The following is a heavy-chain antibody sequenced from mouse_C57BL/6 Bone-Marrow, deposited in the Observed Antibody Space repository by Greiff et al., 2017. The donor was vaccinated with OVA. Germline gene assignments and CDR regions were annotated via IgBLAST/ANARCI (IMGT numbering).Heavy chain of an antibody. CDR1: GFTFSSYT. Sequence: EVQGVESGGGLVKPGGSLKLSCAASGFTFSSYTMSWVRQTPEKRLEWVATISGGGGNTYYPDSVKGRFTISRDNAKNTLYLQMSSLRSEDTALYYCARQYYKAYWGQGTLVTVSA. CDR2: ISGGGGNT. CDR3: ARQYYKAY. J-gene: IGHJ3*01. V-gene: IGHV5-9*01. D-gene: IGHD2-12*01.